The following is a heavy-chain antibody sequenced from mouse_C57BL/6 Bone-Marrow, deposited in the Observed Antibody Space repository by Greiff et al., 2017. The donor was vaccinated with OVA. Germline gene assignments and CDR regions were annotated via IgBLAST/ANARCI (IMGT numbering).Heavy chain of an antibody. CDR1: GYTLTSYG. J-gene: IGHJ1*03. CDR2: IYPRSGNT. CDR3: ALTQYFDV. Sequence: QVQLQQSGAELARPGASVKLSCKASGYTLTSYGISWVKQRPGQGLEWIGGIYPRSGNTSYNEKFKGKATLTADKSSSTAYMELRSLTSEDSAVYFCALTQYFDVWGTGTTVTVSS. D-gene: IGHD4-1*01. V-gene: IGHV1-81*01.